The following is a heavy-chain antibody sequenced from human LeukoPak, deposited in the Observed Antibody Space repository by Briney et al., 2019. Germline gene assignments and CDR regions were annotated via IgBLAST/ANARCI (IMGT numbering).Heavy chain of an antibody. Sequence: PGGSLRLSCAASGFTFSSYGMHWVRQAPGKGLEWVAFIRYDGSNKYYADSVKGRFTISRDNSKNTLYLQMNSLRAEDTAVYYCAKDIWRSLVRGVLGGYWGQGTLVTVSS. CDR1: GFTFSSYG. J-gene: IGHJ4*02. CDR2: IRYDGSNK. D-gene: IGHD3-10*01. CDR3: AKDIWRSLVRGVLGGY. V-gene: IGHV3-30*02.